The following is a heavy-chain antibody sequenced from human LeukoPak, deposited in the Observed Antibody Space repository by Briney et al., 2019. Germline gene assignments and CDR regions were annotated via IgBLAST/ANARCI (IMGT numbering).Heavy chain of an antibody. CDR3: ARGALWFGDPLAFDI. CDR1: GGSFSGYY. Sequence: TSETPSLTCAVYGGSFSGYYWSWIRQPPGKGLEWIGEINHSGSTNYNPSLKSRVTISVDTSKNQFSLKLSSVTAADTAVYYCARGALWFGDPLAFDIWGQGTMVTVSS. V-gene: IGHV4-34*01. J-gene: IGHJ3*02. D-gene: IGHD3-10*01. CDR2: INHSGST.